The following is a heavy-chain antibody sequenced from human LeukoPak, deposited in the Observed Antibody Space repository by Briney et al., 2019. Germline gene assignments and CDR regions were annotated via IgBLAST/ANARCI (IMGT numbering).Heavy chain of an antibody. CDR1: GYTLTELS. D-gene: IGHD1-26*01. Sequence: GASVKVSCKVSGYTLTELSMHWVRQAPGKGLEWMGGFDPEDGETIYAQKFQGRVTMTEDTSTDTAYMELSSLRSEDTAVYYYATGDSGSVLFDYWGQGTLVTVSS. V-gene: IGHV1-24*01. CDR2: FDPEDGET. CDR3: ATGDSGSVLFDY. J-gene: IGHJ4*02.